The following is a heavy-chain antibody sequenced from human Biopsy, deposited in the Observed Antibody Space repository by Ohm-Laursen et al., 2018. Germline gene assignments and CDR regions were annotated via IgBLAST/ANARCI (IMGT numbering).Heavy chain of an antibody. Sequence: SETLSLTCTVSGGSISSDYWSWIRQTPGKGLEWIGYIYYSGSTNYNPSLKSRVTISVDTSKNQFSLRLNSVTAADTAVYYCARATNSTGWPYYYFYGMGVWGQETTVTVSS. CDR1: GGSISSDY. D-gene: IGHD2/OR15-2a*01. CDR3: ARATNSTGWPYYYFYGMGV. V-gene: IGHV4-59*01. CDR2: IYYSGST. J-gene: IGHJ6*02.